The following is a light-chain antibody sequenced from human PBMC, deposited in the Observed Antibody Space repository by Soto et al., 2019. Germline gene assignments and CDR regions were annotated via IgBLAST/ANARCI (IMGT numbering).Light chain of an antibody. Sequence: EIVLTQSPATLSLSPGERATLSCRASQSVSSYLAWYQQKPGQAPRLLIEDTSNRATGIPARFSGSGSGTDFTLTISSLEPDDFAVYYCQQHSNWPPTFGQGTKVEIK. CDR1: QSVSSY. J-gene: IGKJ1*01. V-gene: IGKV3-11*01. CDR3: QQHSNWPPT. CDR2: DTS.